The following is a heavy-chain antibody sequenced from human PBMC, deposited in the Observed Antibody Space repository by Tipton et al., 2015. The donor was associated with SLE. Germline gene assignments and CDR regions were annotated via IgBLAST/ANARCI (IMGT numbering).Heavy chain of an antibody. Sequence: GSLRLSCAASGFTFSSYATSWVRQAPGKGLEWVSAISGSGGSTYYADSVKGRFTISRDNSKNTLYLQMNSLRAEDTAVYYCASTGTWSAAFDIWGQGTMVTVSS. CDR3: ASTGTWSAAFDI. CDR2: ISGSGGST. V-gene: IGHV3-23*01. J-gene: IGHJ3*02. D-gene: IGHD3-10*01. CDR1: GFTFSSYA.